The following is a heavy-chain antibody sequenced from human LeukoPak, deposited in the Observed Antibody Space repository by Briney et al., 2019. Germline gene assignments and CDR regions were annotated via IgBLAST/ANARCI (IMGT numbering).Heavy chain of an antibody. CDR1: GGSISSSGYY. CDR2: IKHDGSET. D-gene: IGHD3-10*01. J-gene: IGHJ4*02. CDR3: ARDSGPGSALHLWFGNVPYYFDY. V-gene: IGHV3-7*01. Sequence: ETLSLTCTVSGGSISSSGYYWGWIRQPPGKGLEWVANIKHDGSETNYVDSVKGRFTISRDNAANTLFLQMNSLRADDTAVYYCARDSGPGSALHLWFGNVPYYFDYWGQGSLVTVSS.